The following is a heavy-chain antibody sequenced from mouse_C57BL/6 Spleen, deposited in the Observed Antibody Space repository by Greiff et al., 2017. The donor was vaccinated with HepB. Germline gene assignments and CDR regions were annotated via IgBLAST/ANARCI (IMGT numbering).Heavy chain of an antibody. D-gene: IGHD1-2*01. CDR3: ARSDYGKRGYAMDY. J-gene: IGHJ4*01. CDR2: IYPGSGST. Sequence: VQLQQPGAELVKPGASVKMSCKASGYTFTSYWITWVKQRPGQGLEWIGDIYPGSGSTNYNEKFKSKATLTVDTSSSTAYMQLSSLTSEDSAVYYCARSDYGKRGYAMDYWGQGTSVTVSS. CDR1: GYTFTSYW. V-gene: IGHV1-55*01.